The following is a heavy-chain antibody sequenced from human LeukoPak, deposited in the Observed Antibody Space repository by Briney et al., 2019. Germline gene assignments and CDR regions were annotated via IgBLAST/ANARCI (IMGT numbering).Heavy chain of an antibody. J-gene: IGHJ4*02. CDR1: GFTFSYYT. D-gene: IGHD7-27*01. CDR2: IGISGGGI. V-gene: IGHV3-23*01. Sequence: GGSLRLSCAASGFTFSYYTMYWVRQAPGKGLEWVSIIGISGGGIHYADSVRGRFTISRDNSKNTLYLQMNSLRAEDTAVYYCAIDPNWGVDYWGQGVLVTVSS. CDR3: AIDPNWGVDY.